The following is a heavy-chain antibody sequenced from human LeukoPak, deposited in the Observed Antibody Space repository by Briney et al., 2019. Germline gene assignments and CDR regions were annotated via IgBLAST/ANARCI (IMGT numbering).Heavy chain of an antibody. V-gene: IGHV4-61*02. CDR2: IYTSGST. J-gene: IGHJ4*02. Sequence: SETLSLTCTVSGGSISSGSYYWSWIRQPAGKGLEWIGRIYTSGSTNYNPSLKSRVTISVDTSKNQFSLKLSSVTAADTAVYYCARGQVVPAATVDYWGQGTLVTVSS. CDR1: GGSISSGSYY. CDR3: ARGQVVPAATVDY. D-gene: IGHD2-2*01.